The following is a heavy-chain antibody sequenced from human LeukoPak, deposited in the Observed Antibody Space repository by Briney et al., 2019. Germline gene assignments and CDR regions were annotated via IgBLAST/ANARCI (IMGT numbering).Heavy chain of an antibody. CDR2: IYYSGST. Sequence: PSETLSLTCAVSGGSISTYYWSWIRQPPGKGLEWIGYIYYSGSTNYNPSLKSRVTISVDTSKNQFSLKLSSVTAADTAVYYCARGGGSYGLDYWGQGTLVTVSS. D-gene: IGHD1-26*01. J-gene: IGHJ4*02. CDR1: GGSISTYY. V-gene: IGHV4-59*01. CDR3: ARGGGSYGLDY.